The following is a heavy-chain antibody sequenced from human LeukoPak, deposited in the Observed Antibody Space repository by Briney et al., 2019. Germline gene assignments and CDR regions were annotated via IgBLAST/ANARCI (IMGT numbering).Heavy chain of an antibody. CDR2: ISSSGSTI. Sequence: PGGSLRLSCAASGFTFSDYYMSWIRQAPGKGLEWVSYISSSGSTIYYADSVKGRFTISRDNAKNSLYLQMNSLRAEDTAVYYCAGTADEYYYYYYMGVWGKGTTVTVSS. J-gene: IGHJ6*03. CDR1: GFTFSDYY. CDR3: AGTADEYYYYYYMGV. D-gene: IGHD2-2*01. V-gene: IGHV3-11*01.